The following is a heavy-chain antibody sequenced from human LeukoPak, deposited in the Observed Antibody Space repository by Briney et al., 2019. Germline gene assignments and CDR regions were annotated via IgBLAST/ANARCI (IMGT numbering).Heavy chain of an antibody. CDR3: AKVVEDYDFWSGPSDY. J-gene: IGHJ4*02. D-gene: IGHD3-3*01. CDR2: TSGSGGST. Sequence: GGSLRLSCAASGFTFSSYAMSWVRQAPGKGLEWVSATSGSGGSTYYADSVKGRFTISRDNSKNTLYLQMNSLRAEDTAVYYCAKVVEDYDFWSGPSDYWGQGTLVTVSS. V-gene: IGHV3-23*01. CDR1: GFTFSSYA.